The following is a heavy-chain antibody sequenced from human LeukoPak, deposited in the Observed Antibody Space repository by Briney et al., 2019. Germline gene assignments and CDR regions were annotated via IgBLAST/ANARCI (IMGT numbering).Heavy chain of an antibody. CDR1: GFTFSSYG. Sequence: GGSLRLSCAASGFTFSSYGMHWVRQAPGKGLEWVAFIRSDGSNKYYADSVRGRFTISRDNSKNTLYLQMNSLRVEDTAVYYCVRTHRSGYYYFDSWGQGTLVTVSS. D-gene: IGHD6-19*01. V-gene: IGHV3-30*02. CDR2: IRSDGSNK. J-gene: IGHJ4*02. CDR3: VRTHRSGYYYFDS.